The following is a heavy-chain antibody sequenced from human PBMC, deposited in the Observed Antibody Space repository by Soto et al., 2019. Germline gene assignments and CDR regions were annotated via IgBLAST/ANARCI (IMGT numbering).Heavy chain of an antibody. CDR2: IKVDSGYT. V-gene: IGHV1-18*04. J-gene: IGHJ5*02. CDR1: GYPFIKYG. CDR3: ATSYDSGFDP. D-gene: IGHD5-12*01. Sequence: QLQLVQSAAEVKKPGASVRVSCKASGYPFIKYGISWIRQAPEQGLEWMGWIKVDSGYTNYAQKFQGRVTMTTDTSSDTAFMELRSLRSDDKAVYYCATSYDSGFDPWGQGTLVSVSS.